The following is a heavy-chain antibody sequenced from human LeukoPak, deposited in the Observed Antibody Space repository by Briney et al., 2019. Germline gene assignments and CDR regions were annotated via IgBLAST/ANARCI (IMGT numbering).Heavy chain of an antibody. D-gene: IGHD2-2*01. J-gene: IGHJ4*02. V-gene: IGHV1-69*13. CDR1: GGTFSSYA. CDR3: ARTLNYCSSTTCTWDPVGY. Sequence: SVKVSCKASGGTFSSYAISWVRQAPGQGLEWMGGIIPIFGTANYAQEFQGRVTITADESTSTAYMELSSLRSEDTAVYYCARTLNYCSSTTCTWDPVGYWGQGTLVTVSS. CDR2: IIPIFGTA.